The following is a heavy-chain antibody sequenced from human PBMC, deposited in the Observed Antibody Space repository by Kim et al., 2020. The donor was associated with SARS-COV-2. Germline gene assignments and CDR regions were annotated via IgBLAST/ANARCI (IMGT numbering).Heavy chain of an antibody. CDR2: ISSSSYI. V-gene: IGHV3-21*01. Sequence: GGSLRLSCAASGFTFSSYSMNWVRQAPGKGLEWVSSISSSSYIYYADSVKGRFTISRDNAKNSLYLQMNSLRAEDTAVYYCARDTWVVAKESNWFDPWGQGTLVTVSS. J-gene: IGHJ5*02. D-gene: IGHD2-15*01. CDR3: ARDTWVVAKESNWFDP. CDR1: GFTFSSYS.